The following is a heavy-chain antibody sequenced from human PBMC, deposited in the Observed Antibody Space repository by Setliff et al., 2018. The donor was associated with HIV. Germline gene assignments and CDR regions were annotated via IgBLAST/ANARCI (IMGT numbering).Heavy chain of an antibody. Sequence: GASVKVSCKASGYTFTSYAMHWVRQSPGQRLEWMGWVNAGNGNTKYSQKFQGRVTMTRDTSTSTAYMELNSLRSEDTAVYYCARGSDSGSYSYYYGMDVWGQGTTVTVSS. CDR2: VNAGNGNT. D-gene: IGHD3-10*01. J-gene: IGHJ6*02. CDR3: ARGSDSGSYSYYYGMDV. V-gene: IGHV1-3*01. CDR1: GYTFTSYA.